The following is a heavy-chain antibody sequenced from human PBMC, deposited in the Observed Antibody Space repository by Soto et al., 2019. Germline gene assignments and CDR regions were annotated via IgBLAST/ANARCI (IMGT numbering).Heavy chain of an antibody. D-gene: IGHD2-8*01. CDR3: ARALIDCTNGVCYTRQQLYYFDY. CDR2: IYHSGST. V-gene: IGHV4-30-2*01. J-gene: IGHJ4*02. Sequence: SETLSLTCAVSGGSISSCGYSWSWIRQPPGKGLEWIGYIYHSGSTYYNPSLKSRVTISVDRSKNQFSLKLSSVTAADTAVYYCARALIDCTNGVCYTRQQLYYFDYWGQGTLVTVSS. CDR1: GGSISSCGYS.